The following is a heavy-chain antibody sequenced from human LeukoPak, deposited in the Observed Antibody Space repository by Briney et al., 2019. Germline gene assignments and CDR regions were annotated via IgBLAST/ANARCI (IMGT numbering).Heavy chain of an antibody. CDR1: GGSFSGYY. CDR3: ARVGYSYVINDWSRTSLGAYPTKYYYYMDV. CDR2: INHSGST. V-gene: IGHV4-34*01. J-gene: IGHJ6*03. Sequence: KPSETLSLTCAVYGGSFSGYYWSWIRQPPGKGLEWIGEINHSGSTNYNPSLKSRVTISGDTSKNQFSLKLSSVTAADTAVYFCARVGYSYVINDWSRTSLGAYPTKYYYYMDVWGKGTTVTVSS. D-gene: IGHD5-18*01.